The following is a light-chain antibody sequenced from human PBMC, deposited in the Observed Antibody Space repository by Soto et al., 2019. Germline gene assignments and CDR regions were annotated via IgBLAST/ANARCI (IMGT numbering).Light chain of an antibody. CDR3: CAYAGSSTYV. Sequence: QSALTQPASVSGSPGQSITISCTGTSSDVGSYNLVSWYQQHPGKAPKLMIYEVSKRPSGVSNRFSGSKSGNTASLTISGLQDEDDSDYYCCAYAGSSTYVFGTGTKLTVL. V-gene: IGLV2-23*02. CDR1: SSDVGSYNL. CDR2: EVS. J-gene: IGLJ1*01.